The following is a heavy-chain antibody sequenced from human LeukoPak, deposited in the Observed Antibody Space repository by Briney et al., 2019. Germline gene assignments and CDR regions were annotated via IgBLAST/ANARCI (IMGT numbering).Heavy chain of an antibody. CDR2: IKEDGSLK. CDR1: GFTFSSYA. D-gene: IGHD2/OR15-2a*01. Sequence: GRSLRLSCAASGFTFSSYAMHWARQAPGKGPEWVANIKEDGSLKNYVDSVEGRFTVSRDNAKNTLYLQMNSLRLEDTAVYYCVRDWAPASMQAAPFDCWGQGTLVTVSS. V-gene: IGHV3-7*01. CDR3: VRDWAPASMQAAPFDC. J-gene: IGHJ4*02.